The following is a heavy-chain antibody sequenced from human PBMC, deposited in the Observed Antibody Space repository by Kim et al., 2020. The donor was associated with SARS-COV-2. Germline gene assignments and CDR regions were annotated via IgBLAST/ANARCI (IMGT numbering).Heavy chain of an antibody. CDR1: GYTFTGYY. Sequence: ASVKVSCKASGYTFTGYYMHWVRQAPGQGLEWMGWINPNSGGTNYAQKFQGRVTLTRDTSISTAYMELSRLRSDDTAVYYCARVGMVRAIKRMAYWGQGTLVTVSS. CDR2: INPNSGGT. CDR3: ARVGMVRAIKRMAY. D-gene: IGHD3-10*01. J-gene: IGHJ4*02. V-gene: IGHV1-2*02.